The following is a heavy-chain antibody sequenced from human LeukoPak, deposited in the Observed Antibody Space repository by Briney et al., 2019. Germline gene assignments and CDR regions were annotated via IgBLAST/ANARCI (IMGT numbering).Heavy chain of an antibody. CDR2: ISGSGGST. V-gene: IGHV3-23*01. CDR1: GFTFSSYA. J-gene: IGHJ2*01. CDR3: ASCLRGDGYNYVGYFDL. D-gene: IGHD5-24*01. Sequence: SGGSLRLSCAASGFTFSSYAMSWVRQAPGKGLEWVSAISGSGGSTYYADSVKGRFTISRDNSRNTVFPQMNNLRPEDTAVYYCASCLRGDGYNYVGYFDLWGRGTLVTVSS.